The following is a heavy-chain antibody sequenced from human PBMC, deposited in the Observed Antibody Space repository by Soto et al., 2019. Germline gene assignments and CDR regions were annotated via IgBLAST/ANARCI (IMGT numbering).Heavy chain of an antibody. V-gene: IGHV1-69*13. D-gene: IGHD5-12*01. CDR2: IIPIFGTA. Sequence: GASVKVSCKASGGTFSSYAISWVRQAPGQGLEWMGGIIPIFGTANYAQKFQGRVTITADESTSTAYMELSSLRSEDTAVYYCARFYSGYDLTPDAFDIWGQGTMVTVSS. CDR1: GGTFSSYA. J-gene: IGHJ3*02. CDR3: ARFYSGYDLTPDAFDI.